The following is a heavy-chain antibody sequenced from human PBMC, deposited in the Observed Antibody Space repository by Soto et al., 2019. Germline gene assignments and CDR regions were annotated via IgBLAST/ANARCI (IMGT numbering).Heavy chain of an antibody. CDR2: MYHSGIT. CDR3: ARSMYSTAAQLYYGMDV. J-gene: IGHJ6*02. D-gene: IGHD6-13*01. Sequence: SETLSLTCAVSGYSIRSGYFWGWSRQPPGKGLEWIGSMYHSGITYYNLSLKSRVTISVDTSKNQLSLKLSAATAADTAVYYCARSMYSTAAQLYYGMDVWGQGATVTVSS. V-gene: IGHV4-38-2*01. CDR1: GYSIRSGYF.